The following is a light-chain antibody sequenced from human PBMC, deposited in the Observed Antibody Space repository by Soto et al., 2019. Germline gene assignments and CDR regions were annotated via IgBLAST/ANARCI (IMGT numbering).Light chain of an antibody. CDR3: SSYSSSNTLYV. CDR2: EVS. V-gene: IGLV2-14*01. J-gene: IGLJ1*01. Sequence: LTQPASVSGSPGQSITISCTGTSSDVAGYIYVSWYQQHPGKAPKLMIFEVSNRPSGVSNRFSGSKSGNTAFLTISGLQAEDEADYYCSSYSSSNTLYVFGTGTKVTVL. CDR1: SSDVAGYIY.